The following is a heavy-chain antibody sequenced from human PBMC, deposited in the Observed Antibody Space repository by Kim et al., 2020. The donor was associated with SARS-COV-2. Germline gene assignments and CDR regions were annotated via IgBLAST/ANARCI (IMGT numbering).Heavy chain of an antibody. V-gene: IGHV1-69*04. Sequence: FQGRVTITADKSTSTAYMELSSLRSEDTAVYYCARDDPTLVNYYYYGMDVWGQGTTVTVSS. J-gene: IGHJ6*02. CDR3: ARDDPTLVNYYYYGMDV. D-gene: IGHD3-9*01.